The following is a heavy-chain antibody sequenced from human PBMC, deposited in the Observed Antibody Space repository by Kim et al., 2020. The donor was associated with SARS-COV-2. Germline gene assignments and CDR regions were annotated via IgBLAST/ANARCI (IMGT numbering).Heavy chain of an antibody. D-gene: IGHD2-8*01. CDR1: GFTFSTFG. CDR3: AKTNRGNYYYGMDL. Sequence: GGSLRLSCAASGFTFSTFGMHWVRQAPGKGLEWVALISYEGINKYYADSVKGRFTISRDNSKNTLFLQMNSLRAEDTAVYYCAKTNRGNYYYGMDLWGQG. CDR2: ISYEGINK. V-gene: IGHV3-30*18. J-gene: IGHJ6*02.